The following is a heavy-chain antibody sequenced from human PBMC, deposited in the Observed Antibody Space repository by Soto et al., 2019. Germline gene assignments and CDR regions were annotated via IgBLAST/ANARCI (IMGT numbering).Heavy chain of an antibody. CDR3: GKDLAGGSYSPIDY. D-gene: IGHD1-26*01. J-gene: IGHJ4*02. CDR1: GFSFSDYG. CDR2: IWYDGGNK. Sequence: GGSLRLSCAASGFSFSDYGMHWVRQAPGKGLEWVALIWYDGGNKYYADSVRGRFTISRDNSENTLFLQMNSLGAEDTAVYYCGKDLAGGSYSPIDYWGQGTLVTVSS. V-gene: IGHV3-33*06.